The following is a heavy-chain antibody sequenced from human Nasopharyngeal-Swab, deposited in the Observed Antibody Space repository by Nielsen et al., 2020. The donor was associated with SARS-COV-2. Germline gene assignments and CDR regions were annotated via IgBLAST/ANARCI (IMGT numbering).Heavy chain of an antibody. D-gene: IGHD6-19*01. Sequence: GSLRLSCSVSGASISTYFWSWIRQPAGKGLEWIGRVYTSGSTNYNPSLKSRVTISVDSSKNQFSLKLSSVTAADTAVYYCARHGYSSGWYYFDYWGQGTLVTVSS. J-gene: IGHJ4*02. CDR3: ARHGYSSGWYYFDY. V-gene: IGHV4-4*07. CDR2: VYTSGST. CDR1: GASISTYF.